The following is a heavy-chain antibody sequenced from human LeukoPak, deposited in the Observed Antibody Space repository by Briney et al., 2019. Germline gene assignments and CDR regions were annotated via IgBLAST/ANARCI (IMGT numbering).Heavy chain of an antibody. Sequence: GGSLRLSCAASRLTFCNYAMSWVRQAPGQGLEWVSVISGSGGSTFYGVSVKGRFTISRDNSKNTVYLQMNSLRAEDTSVYYCAATAYSSNWTPYLDYWGQGTLVTVSS. CDR2: ISGSGGST. D-gene: IGHD6-13*01. CDR1: RLTFCNYA. CDR3: AATAYSSNWTPYLDY. J-gene: IGHJ4*02. V-gene: IGHV3-23*01.